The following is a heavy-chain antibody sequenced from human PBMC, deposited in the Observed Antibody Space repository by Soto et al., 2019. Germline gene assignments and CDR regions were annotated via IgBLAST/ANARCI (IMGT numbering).Heavy chain of an antibody. V-gene: IGHV3-23*01. J-gene: IGHJ4*02. D-gene: IGHD5-12*01. CDR3: AKDLKVDIVATIEYYFDY. CDR2: ISGSGGST. CDR1: GFTFSSYA. Sequence: EVQLLESGGGLVQPGGSLRLSCAASGFTFSSYAMSWVRQAPGKGLEWVSAISGSGGSTYYADSVKGRFTIYRDNSKNTLYLQMNSLRAEDTAVYYCAKDLKVDIVATIEYYFDYWGQGTLVTVSS.